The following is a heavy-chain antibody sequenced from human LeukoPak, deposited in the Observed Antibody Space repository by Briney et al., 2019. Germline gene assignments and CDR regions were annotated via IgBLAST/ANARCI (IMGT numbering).Heavy chain of an antibody. CDR1: GGSISSYY. CDR2: IYTSGST. J-gene: IGHJ4*02. D-gene: IGHD3-10*01. Sequence: SETLSLTCTVSGGSISSYYWSWIRQPAGKGLEWIGRIYTSGSTNYNPSLKSRVTMSVDTSKHQFPLKLSSVTAADTAVYYCARAWGYRSGSYYSFYFDYWGQGTLVTVSS. CDR3: ARAWGYRSGSYYSFYFDY. V-gene: IGHV4-4*07.